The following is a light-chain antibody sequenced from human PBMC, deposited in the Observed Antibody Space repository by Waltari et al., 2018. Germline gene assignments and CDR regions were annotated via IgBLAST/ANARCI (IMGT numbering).Light chain of an antibody. J-gene: IGKJ5*01. Sequence: SQSTLHTEGKTYLHWYLQKPGQPPQLLMYEVSRRFTGVPERFSGSGSGTDFTLTIRRVEADDVGIYYCMQGIHLISFGQGTRLEIK. CDR3: MQGIHLIS. CDR2: EVS. V-gene: IGKV2-29*02. CDR1: QSTLHTEGKTY.